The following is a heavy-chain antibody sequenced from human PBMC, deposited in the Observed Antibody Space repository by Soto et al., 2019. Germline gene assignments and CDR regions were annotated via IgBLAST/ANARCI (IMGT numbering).Heavy chain of an antibody. J-gene: IGHJ6*02. V-gene: IGHV4-59*01. CDR1: GGSISSYY. Sequence: LSLTCTVSGGSISSYYWSWIRQPPGKGLEWIGYIYYSGSTNYNPSLKSRVTISVDTSKNQFSLKLSSVTAADTAVYYCARLIAARNYYYGMDVWGQGTTVTASS. CDR3: ARLIAARNYYYGMDV. D-gene: IGHD6-6*01. CDR2: IYYSGST.